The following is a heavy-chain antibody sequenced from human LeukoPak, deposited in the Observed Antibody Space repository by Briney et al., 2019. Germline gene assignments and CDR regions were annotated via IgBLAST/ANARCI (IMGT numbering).Heavy chain of an antibody. CDR3: ARDGGYYYGSGRQYYFDY. CDR1: GFTFSSYG. CDR2: IWYDGSHQ. V-gene: IGHV3-33*01. J-gene: IGHJ4*02. D-gene: IGHD3-10*01. Sequence: PGRSLRLSCAASGFTFSSYGMHWVRQAPGKGLEWVAVIWYDGSHQYYVDSVKGRFTISRDNAKNSLYLQMNSLRDEDTAVYYCARDGGYYYGSGRQYYFDYWGQGTLVTVSS.